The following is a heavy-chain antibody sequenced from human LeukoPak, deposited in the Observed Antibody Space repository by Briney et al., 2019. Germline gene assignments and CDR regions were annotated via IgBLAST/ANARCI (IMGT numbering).Heavy chain of an antibody. V-gene: IGHV4-59*01. J-gene: IGHJ4*02. D-gene: IGHD6-19*01. CDR1: GGSISSFY. CDR3: ASKLTAVAGYFDC. CDR2: IYYTGST. Sequence: SETLSLTCTVSGGSISSFYWNWIRQPPGKGLERIGYIYYTGSTSYNPALESRVTISVDTSKNQFSLRLNSVTAADTAVYYCASKLTAVAGYFDCWGQGTLVTVSS.